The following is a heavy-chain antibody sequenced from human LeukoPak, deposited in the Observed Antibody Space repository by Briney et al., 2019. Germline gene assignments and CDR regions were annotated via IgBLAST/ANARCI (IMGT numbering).Heavy chain of an antibody. D-gene: IGHD3-3*01. CDR2: IIPIFGTA. CDR1: GGTFSSYA. CDR3: ASTYYDFWSGYPRGYYFDY. Sequence: SVKVSCKASGGTFSSYAISWVRQAPGQGLEWMGGIIPIFGTANYAQKFQGRVTITADESTGTAYMELSSLRSEDTAVYYCASTYYDFWSGYPRGYYFDYWGQGTLVTVSS. V-gene: IGHV1-69*13. J-gene: IGHJ4*02.